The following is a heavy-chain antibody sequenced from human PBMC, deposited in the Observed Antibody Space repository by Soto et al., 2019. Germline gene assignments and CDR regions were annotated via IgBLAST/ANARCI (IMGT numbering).Heavy chain of an antibody. D-gene: IGHD1-1*01. Sequence: QVHLQESGPGLAKPSETLSLTCTVSGLSITNNYWSWIRQPPGKGLEWIGYIYYTGNTNYDPSLKSRVTMSVDTSKNQFSLNLASLTAADTAIYYCARANWYSEYWGQGTLVIVSS. CDR1: GLSITNNY. CDR3: ARANWYSEY. J-gene: IGHJ4*02. CDR2: IYYTGNT. V-gene: IGHV4-59*13.